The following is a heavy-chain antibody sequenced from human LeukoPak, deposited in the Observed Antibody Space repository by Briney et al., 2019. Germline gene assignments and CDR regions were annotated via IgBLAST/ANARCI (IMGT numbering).Heavy chain of an antibody. D-gene: IGHD6-6*01. J-gene: IGHJ4*02. CDR1: GFTFSSYS. CDR3: ARDKGTSYLSSFDY. Sequence: PGGSLRLSCAASGFTFSSYSMNWVRQAPGKGLEWVSSISSSSYIYYADSVKGRFTISRDNSKNTLYLQMNSLRAADTAVYYCARDKGTSYLSSFDYWGRGTLVTVSS. V-gene: IGHV3-21*01. CDR2: ISSSSYI.